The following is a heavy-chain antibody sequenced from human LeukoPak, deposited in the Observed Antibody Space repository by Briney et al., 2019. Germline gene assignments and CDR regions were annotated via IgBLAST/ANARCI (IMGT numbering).Heavy chain of an antibody. J-gene: IGHJ4*02. Sequence: ASVKVSCKTSGYTFPSYYIHWVRQAPGQGLDWMARINPSAGNTNYAPKFQGRVTLTRDTSTATVYMELSSLNSKDTAVYYCARDTGWDFISSVDYWGQGTLVTVSS. CDR1: GYTFPSYY. D-gene: IGHD3-22*01. V-gene: IGHV1-46*03. CDR2: INPSAGNT. CDR3: ARDTGWDFISSVDY.